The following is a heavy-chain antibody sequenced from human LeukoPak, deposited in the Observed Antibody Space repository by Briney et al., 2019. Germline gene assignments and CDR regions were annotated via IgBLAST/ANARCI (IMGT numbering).Heavy chain of an antibody. D-gene: IGHD5-24*01. CDR2: VYHTGTT. Sequence: SETLSLTCSVSSDSMRGHYWSWIRQAPGKGLEWIGYVYHTGTTSDNPSLRGRLTISVDTSTNQFSMKLRSVTAAGAAVYYCARGSVATMYFFYYMDAWGKGTTVTVSS. CDR3: ARGSVATMYFFYYMDA. CDR1: SDSMRGHY. J-gene: IGHJ6*03. V-gene: IGHV4-59*11.